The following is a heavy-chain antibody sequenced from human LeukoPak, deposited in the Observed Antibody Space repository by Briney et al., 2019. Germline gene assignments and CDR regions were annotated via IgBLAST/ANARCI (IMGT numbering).Heavy chain of an antibody. V-gene: IGHV4-34*01. CDR1: GGSFSGNY. J-gene: IGHJ4*02. CDR3: ARVARMPDSGKRNFDS. D-gene: IGHD4-23*01. CDR2: INHSGST. Sequence: KPSETLCLTCAVSGGSFSGNYWTWIRQPPGKGLEWIGEINHSGSTNYNPSLKSRLTTSVDTSKNQFYLKLSTETAADTAVDYCARVARMPDSGKRNFDSWGQGTLVTVSS.